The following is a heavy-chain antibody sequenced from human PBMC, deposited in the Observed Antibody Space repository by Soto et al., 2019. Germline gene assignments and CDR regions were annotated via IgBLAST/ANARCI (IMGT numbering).Heavy chain of an antibody. D-gene: IGHD4-4*01. V-gene: IGHV1-3*01. J-gene: IGHJ4*02. Sequence: QVQVVQSGAEVNKPGASVKVSCKASGYTFRAYSTNWVRQAPGQRLEWMGWINGVNGNTEYSQTFQGRVTITRDTSASIAYMELSSLRPEDTAVYYCARGSNAGLDYWGQGTLVTVSS. CDR1: GYTFRAYS. CDR2: INGVNGNT. CDR3: ARGSNAGLDY.